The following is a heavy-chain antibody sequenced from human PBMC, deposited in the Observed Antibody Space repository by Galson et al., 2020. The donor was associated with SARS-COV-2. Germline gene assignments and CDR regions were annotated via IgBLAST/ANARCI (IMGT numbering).Heavy chain of an antibody. V-gene: IGHV1-18*01. Sequence: ASVKVSCKASGYTFTSYCITWVRQAPGQGLEWLGWISPYNGETTYAQNLAGRVTMTADTSTTTGYLEVTSLRSDDTAVYYCARGGTMYLDYWGQGTLVAVSS. J-gene: IGHJ4*02. CDR3: ARGGTMYLDY. CDR1: GYTFTSYC. D-gene: IGHD1-1*01. CDR2: ISPYNGET.